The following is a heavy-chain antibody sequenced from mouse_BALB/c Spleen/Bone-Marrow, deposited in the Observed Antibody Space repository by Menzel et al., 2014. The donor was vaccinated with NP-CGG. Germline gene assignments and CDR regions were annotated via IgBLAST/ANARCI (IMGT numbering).Heavy chain of an antibody. Sequence: QVQLKQPGAELVRPGVSVKISCKGSGCTFTDYDLHWVKQSHARSLEWIGVISTYYGDTTYNPKFKGKATMTVDKSSTTAYMELARLTSEDSAIYYCARWDFGSHCFDYWGQGTTLTVSS. D-gene: IGHD1-1*01. V-gene: IGHV1S137*01. CDR2: ISTYYGDT. CDR3: ARWDFGSHCFDY. J-gene: IGHJ2*01. CDR1: GCTFTDYD.